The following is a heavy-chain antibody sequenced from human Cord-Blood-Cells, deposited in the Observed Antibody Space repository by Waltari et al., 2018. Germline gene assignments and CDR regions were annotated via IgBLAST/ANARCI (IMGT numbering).Heavy chain of an antibody. J-gene: IGHJ3*02. CDR2: TRNKANSYTT. CDR3: ARGFVIAAAGTEAFDI. V-gene: IGHV3-72*01. CDR1: GFTFTDHY. D-gene: IGHD6-13*01. Sequence: EVQLVESGGGLVQPGGSLRLSCAASGFTFTDHYLDWVRQAPGKGLEWVGRTRNKANSYTTEYAASVKGRFTISRDDSKNSLYLQMNSLKTEDTAVYYCARGFVIAAAGTEAFDIWGQGTMVTVSS.